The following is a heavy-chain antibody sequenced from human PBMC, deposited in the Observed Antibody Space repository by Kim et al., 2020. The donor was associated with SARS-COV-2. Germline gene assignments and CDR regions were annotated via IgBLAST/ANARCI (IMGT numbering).Heavy chain of an antibody. Sequence: SETLSLTCTVSGYSISSGYYWGWIRQPPGKGLEWIGSIYHSGSTYYNPSLKSRVTISVDTSKNQFSLKLSSVTAADTAVYYCASQRGYCSGGSCFDYWGQGTLVTVSS. CDR3: ASQRGYCSGGSCFDY. J-gene: IGHJ4*02. CDR1: GYSISSGYY. D-gene: IGHD2-15*01. V-gene: IGHV4-38-2*02. CDR2: IYHSGST.